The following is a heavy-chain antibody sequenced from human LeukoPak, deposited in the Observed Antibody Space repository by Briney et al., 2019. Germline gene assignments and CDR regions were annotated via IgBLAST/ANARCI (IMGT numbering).Heavy chain of an antibody. CDR1: GGSISGSSYY. J-gene: IGHJ4*02. V-gene: IGHV4-39*01. CDR2: IYYSGST. CDR3: ASGPRPFDY. Sequence: SETLSLTCSVSGGSISGSSYYWGWLRQPPGTGLEWVGSIYYSGSTYYHPSLKSRVTISVDTSKNQFSLKLSSVTAADTAVYYCASGPRPFDYWGQGTLVTVSS.